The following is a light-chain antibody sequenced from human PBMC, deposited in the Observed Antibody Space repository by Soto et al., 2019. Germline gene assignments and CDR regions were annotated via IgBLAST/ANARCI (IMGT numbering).Light chain of an antibody. V-gene: IGKV1D-12*01. J-gene: IGKJ1*01. Sequence: DVHMTQSPSSVSASVGDRVMLAXRASQSINNWCLAWYQQKPGXAPKXXXAGXSTLQAGGPSRLSGSGSATDFTHTISNLQPEDFGTYSCQQAEHVTWTFGQGTKVDIK. CDR1: QSINNW. CDR2: GXS. CDR3: QQAEHVTWT.